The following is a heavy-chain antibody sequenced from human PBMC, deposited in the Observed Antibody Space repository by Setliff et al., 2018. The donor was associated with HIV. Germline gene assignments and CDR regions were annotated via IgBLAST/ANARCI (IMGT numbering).Heavy chain of an antibody. Sequence: SETLSLTCAVSGYSISSGYYWGWIRQPPGKGLEWIGSIYHSGSTYYNPSLKSRVTISVDTSKNQFSLKLRSVTAADTAVYYCASELQGHSSSWLNYWGQGTLVTAPQ. J-gene: IGHJ4*02. CDR3: ASELQGHSSSWLNY. CDR1: GYSISSGYY. D-gene: IGHD6-13*01. V-gene: IGHV4-38-2*01. CDR2: IYHSGST.